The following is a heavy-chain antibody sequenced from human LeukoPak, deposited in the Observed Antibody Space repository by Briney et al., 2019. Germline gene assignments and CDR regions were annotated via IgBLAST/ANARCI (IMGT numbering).Heavy chain of an antibody. CDR2: TYSGGST. CDR1: GFTVSSNY. V-gene: IGHV3-66*01. D-gene: IGHD6-19*01. J-gene: IGHJ4*02. Sequence: GGSLRLSCAASGFTVSSNYMSWVRQAPGKGLEWVSVTYSGGSTYYADSVKGRFTISRANAKNSMYLQMNSLRAEDTAVYYCARGGPVAGRAMYYFDDWGQGTLVTVSS. CDR3: ARGGPVAGRAMYYFDD.